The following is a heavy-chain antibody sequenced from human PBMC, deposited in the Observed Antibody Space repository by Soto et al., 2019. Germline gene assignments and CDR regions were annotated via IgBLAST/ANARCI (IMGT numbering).Heavy chain of an antibody. V-gene: IGHV1-2*02. CDR1: GYTFTGYY. D-gene: IGHD5-18*01. CDR2: INPNSGGT. Sequence: ASVKVSCKASGYTFTGYYMHGVLQAPGQGLEWMGWINPNSGGTNYAQKFQGRVTMTRDTSISTAYMELSRLRSDDTAVYYCAREETDTFDYWGQGTLVTVSS. J-gene: IGHJ4*02. CDR3: AREETDTFDY.